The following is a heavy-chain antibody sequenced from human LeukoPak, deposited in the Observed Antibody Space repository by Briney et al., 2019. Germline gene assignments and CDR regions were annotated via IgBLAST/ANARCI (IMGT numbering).Heavy chain of an antibody. CDR2: ISRDGRDK. V-gene: IGHV3-30*18. Sequence: GGSLRLSCAASGFTFSSFGTHWVRQAPGKGLEWVAVISRDGRDKFYGDSVKGRFTISRDNSKDTLYLEMNSLQSEDAAVYYCAKELSWSKPSDYWGQGTQVTVSS. CDR3: AKELSWSKPSDY. D-gene: IGHD6-13*01. CDR1: GFTFSSFG. J-gene: IGHJ4*02.